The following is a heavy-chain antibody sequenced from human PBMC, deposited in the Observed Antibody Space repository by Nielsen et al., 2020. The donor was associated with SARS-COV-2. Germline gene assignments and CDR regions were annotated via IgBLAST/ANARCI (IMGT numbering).Heavy chain of an antibody. CDR1: GFTFSSYA. J-gene: IGHJ4*02. V-gene: IGHV3-23*01. Sequence: GGSLRLSCAASGFTFSSYAMSWVRQAPGKGLEWVSVISGSGGSTYYADSVKGRFTISRDNSKNTLYLQMNSLRAEDTAVYYCATSYYYDSSGYYHGGDFDYWGQGTLVTVSS. D-gene: IGHD3-22*01. CDR3: ATSYYYDSSGYYHGGDFDY. CDR2: ISGSGGST.